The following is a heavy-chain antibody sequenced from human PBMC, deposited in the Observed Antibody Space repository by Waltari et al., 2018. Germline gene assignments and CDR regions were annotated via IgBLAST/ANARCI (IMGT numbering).Heavy chain of an antibody. V-gene: IGHV3-53*01. CDR1: GFRVGHNY. CDR3: ARDSGAGGPFFL. J-gene: IGHJ4*02. D-gene: IGHD1-26*01. Sequence: ELELVQSGGGDVQPGGSLRLSCVASGFRVGHNYMTWVRQAPGKGPEYVSVIFADGTTLYARSVKGRFTISRDSSKNTVFLQMHSLGVDDTAVYYCARDSGAGGPFFLWGQGDLVTVSS. CDR2: IFADGTT.